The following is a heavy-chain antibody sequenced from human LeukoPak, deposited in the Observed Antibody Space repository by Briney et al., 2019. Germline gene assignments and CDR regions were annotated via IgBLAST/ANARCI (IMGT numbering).Heavy chain of an antibody. Sequence: GASVKVSCKASGGTFSSYAISWVRQAPGQGLEWMGGIIPIFGTANYAQKFQGRVTITADESTSTAYMELSSLRSEDTAVYYCARKAGYYGSGDYYMDVWGKGTTVTISS. CDR2: IIPIFGTA. J-gene: IGHJ6*03. D-gene: IGHD3-10*01. CDR1: GGTFSSYA. V-gene: IGHV1-69*13. CDR3: ARKAGYYGSGDYYMDV.